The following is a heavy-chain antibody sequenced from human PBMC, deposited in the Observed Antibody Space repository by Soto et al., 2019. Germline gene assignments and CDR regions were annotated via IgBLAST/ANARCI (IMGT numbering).Heavy chain of an antibody. CDR3: ARGRGFYQDGRHYFYGMDV. D-gene: IGHD1-26*01. CDR2: ISGSSTHI. Sequence: PGGSLRLSCAASGFTFSSYSINWVRQAPGKGLEWVSSISGSSTHIYYADSVKGRFAISRDNAKNSLYLQMNSLRAEDTAVYYCARGRGFYQDGRHYFYGMDVWGQGTTVTVSS. V-gene: IGHV3-21*01. J-gene: IGHJ6*02. CDR1: GFTFSSYS.